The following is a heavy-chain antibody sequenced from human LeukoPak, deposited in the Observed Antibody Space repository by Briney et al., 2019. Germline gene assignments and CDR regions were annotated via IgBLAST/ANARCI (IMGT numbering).Heavy chain of an antibody. CDR3: ARGGSATDTPAGTSFDY. V-gene: IGHV4-30-2*01. J-gene: IGHJ4*02. CDR2: IYHSGST. Sequence: SQTLSLTCAVSGGSISSGGYSWSWIRQPPGKGLEWIGYIYHSGSTNYNPSLKSRVTISVDTSKNQFSLKLSSVTAADTAVYYCARGGSATDTPAGTSFDYWGQGTLVTVSS. CDR1: GGSISSGGYS. D-gene: IGHD1-7*01.